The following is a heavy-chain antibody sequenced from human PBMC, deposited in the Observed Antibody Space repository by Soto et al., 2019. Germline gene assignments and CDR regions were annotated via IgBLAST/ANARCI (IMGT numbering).Heavy chain of an antibody. D-gene: IGHD3-3*01. Sequence: QVQLVQSGAEVKKPGSSVKVSCKASGGTFSSYAISWVRQAPGQGLEWMGGIIPIFGIPRYAQKFQGRVKSTADEATSTGYMELSRLRAEHTAVYYCERDSYDFERGGADYGMDVGGQGDTVSV. CDR3: ERDSYDFERGGADYGMDV. J-gene: IGHJ6*02. V-gene: IGHV1-69*12. CDR2: IIPIFGIP. CDR1: GGTFSSYA.